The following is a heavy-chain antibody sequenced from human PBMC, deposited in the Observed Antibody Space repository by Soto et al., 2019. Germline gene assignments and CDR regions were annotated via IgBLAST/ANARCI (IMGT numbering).Heavy chain of an antibody. V-gene: IGHV3-23*01. CDR2: ISGSGGST. Sequence: AGGSLRLSCAASGFTFSSYAMSWVRQAPGKGLEWVSAISGSGGSTHYADSVEGRFTISRDNSKSTLYLQMNGLRAGDTAVYYCAKGSPKDYWGQGTLVTVSS. CDR3: AKGSPKDY. CDR1: GFTFSSYA. J-gene: IGHJ4*02.